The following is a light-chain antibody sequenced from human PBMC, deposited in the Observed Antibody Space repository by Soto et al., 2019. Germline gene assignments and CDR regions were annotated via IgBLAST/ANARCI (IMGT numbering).Light chain of an antibody. CDR3: QQYSNFWT. V-gene: IGKV1-5*01. J-gene: IGKJ1*01. Sequence: DIQMTQSPSTLSASVGDRVTITCRASQTISNWLAWYQQKPGKAPKLLIYDVSSLQSGVPSRFSGSGSGTAFTLTISSLQPEDSATYHCQQYSNFWTFGQGAKVDIK. CDR1: QTISNW. CDR2: DVS.